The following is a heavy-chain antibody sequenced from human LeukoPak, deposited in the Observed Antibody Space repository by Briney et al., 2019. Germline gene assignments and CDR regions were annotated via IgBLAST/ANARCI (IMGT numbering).Heavy chain of an antibody. CDR1: RLTFSSSA. CDR3: AKGGPQFFDY. Sequence: GGSLRLSCAASRLTFSSSAMSWVRQAPGKGLEWVSTISGSGGSTYSTDSVKGRFTISRDNSKSTLYLQMNSLRVEDTAIYYCAKGGPQFFDYWGQGTLVTVSS. CDR2: ISGSGGST. D-gene: IGHD5-24*01. J-gene: IGHJ4*02. V-gene: IGHV3-23*01.